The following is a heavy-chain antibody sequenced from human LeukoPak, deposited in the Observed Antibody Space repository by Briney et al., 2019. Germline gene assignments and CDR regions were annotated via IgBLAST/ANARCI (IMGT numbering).Heavy chain of an antibody. J-gene: IGHJ4*02. CDR3: VGGVGSSSNHNFDY. V-gene: IGHV1-69*05. D-gene: IGHD6-6*01. Sequence: ASVKVSCKASGGTFSSYAISWVRQAPGQGLEWMGAIIPIFGTANYAQKFQGRVTITTDESTSTAYMELSSLRSEDTAVYYCVGGVGSSSNHNFDYWGQGTLVTVSS. CDR2: IIPIFGTA. CDR1: GGTFSSYA.